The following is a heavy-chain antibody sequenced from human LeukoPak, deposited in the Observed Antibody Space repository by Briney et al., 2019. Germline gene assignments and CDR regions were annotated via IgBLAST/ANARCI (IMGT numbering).Heavy chain of an antibody. D-gene: IGHD3-22*01. V-gene: IGHV4-4*08. Sequence: SETLSLTCVVSGGSLSTHHWSWIRQSPGRGLEWIGYISDSGSTNYNPSLKSRVTISVDTSKNQFSLKLSSLTAADTAVYYCARGVTMIVVVIHDWYFDLWGRGTLVTVSS. J-gene: IGHJ2*01. CDR1: GGSLSTHH. CDR3: ARGVTMIVVVIHDWYFDL. CDR2: ISDSGST.